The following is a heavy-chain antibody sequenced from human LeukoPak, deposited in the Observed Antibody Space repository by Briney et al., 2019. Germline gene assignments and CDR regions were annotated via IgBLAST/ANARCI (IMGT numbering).Heavy chain of an antibody. Sequence: HSGGSLRLSCAASGFTFSSYAMHWVRQAPGKGLEWVAVISYDGSNEYYADSVKGRFTISRDNSKNALYSQMNSLRAEDTAVYYCARDGPYYFDYWGQGTLVTVSS. CDR2: ISYDGSNE. CDR3: ARDGPYYFDY. V-gene: IGHV3-30*04. J-gene: IGHJ4*02. CDR1: GFTFSSYA.